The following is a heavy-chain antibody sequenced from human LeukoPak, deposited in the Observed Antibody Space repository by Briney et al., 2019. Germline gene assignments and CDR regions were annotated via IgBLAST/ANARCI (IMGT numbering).Heavy chain of an antibody. CDR2: IYYSGST. J-gene: IGHJ4*02. V-gene: IGHV4-39*07. CDR1: GGSISSSSYY. Sequence: PETLSLTCTVSGGSISSSSYYWGWIRQPPGKGLEWIGSIYYSGSTNYNPSLKSRVTISVDTSKNQFSLKLSSVTAADTAVYYCARVTWSEYYYDSSGYYTFFDYWGQGTLVTVSS. CDR3: ARVTWSEYYYDSSGYYTFFDY. D-gene: IGHD3-22*01.